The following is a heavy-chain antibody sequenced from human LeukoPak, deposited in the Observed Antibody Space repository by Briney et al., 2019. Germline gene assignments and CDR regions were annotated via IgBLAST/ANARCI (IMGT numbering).Heavy chain of an antibody. D-gene: IGHD3-10*01. CDR2: ISSNGGST. CDR1: GFTFSSYA. J-gene: IGHJ4*02. Sequence: GGSLRLSCSASGFTFSSYAMHWVRQAPGKGLEYVSAISSNGGSTYYADSVKGRFTISRDNAKNSLYLQMNSLRAEDTAVYYCARDGDSGSYYIDYWGQGTLVTVSS. V-gene: IGHV3-64*04. CDR3: ARDGDSGSYYIDY.